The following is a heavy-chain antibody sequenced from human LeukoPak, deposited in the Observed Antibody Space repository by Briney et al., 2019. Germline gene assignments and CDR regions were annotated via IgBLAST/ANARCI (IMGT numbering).Heavy chain of an antibody. Sequence: GRSLRLSCAASGFTFSSYGMHWVRQAPGKGLEWVAVISYDGSNKYRADSVKGRFTISRDNSKNTMYLQMNSLRAEDTAVYYCAKRQGDGDSSGYFIDYWGQGTLVTVSS. CDR3: AKRQGDGDSSGYFIDY. J-gene: IGHJ4*02. CDR2: ISYDGSNK. D-gene: IGHD3-22*01. CDR1: GFTFSSYG. V-gene: IGHV3-30*18.